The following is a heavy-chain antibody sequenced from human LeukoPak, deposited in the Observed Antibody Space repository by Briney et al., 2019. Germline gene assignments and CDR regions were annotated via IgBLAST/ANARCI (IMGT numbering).Heavy chain of an antibody. J-gene: IGHJ4*02. CDR2: INHSGST. D-gene: IGHD3-16*02. V-gene: IGHV4-34*01. Sequence: PSETLSLTCAVYGGSFSGYYRSWIRQPPGKGLEWIGEINHSGSTNYNPSLKSRVTISVDTSKNQFSLKLSSVTAADTAVYYCASWGAYYDYVWGSYRSHFYFDYWGQGTLVTVSS. CDR1: GGSFSGYY. CDR3: ASWGAYYDYVWGSYRSHFYFDY.